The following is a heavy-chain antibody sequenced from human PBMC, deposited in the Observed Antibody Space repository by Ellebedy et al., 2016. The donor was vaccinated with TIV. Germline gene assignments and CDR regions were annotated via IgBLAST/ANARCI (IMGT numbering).Heavy chain of an antibody. CDR1: GFTFSSYA. CDR2: LSNTGSRT. J-gene: IGHJ4*02. V-gene: IGHV3-23*01. D-gene: IGHD3-22*01. Sequence: PGGSLRLSCAASGFTFSSYAMSWVRQAPGKALEWVLTLSNTGSRTYYADSVEGRFIISRDNSKKTRYLQMNSLRAEDTAVYYCAKGRGGGSDSSAPRYYFDYWGLGTLVTVSS. CDR3: AKGRGGGSDSSAPRYYFDY.